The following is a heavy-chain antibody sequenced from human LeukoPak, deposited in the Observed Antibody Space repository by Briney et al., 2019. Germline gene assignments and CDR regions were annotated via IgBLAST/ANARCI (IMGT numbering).Heavy chain of an antibody. V-gene: IGHV3-23*01. J-gene: IGHJ4*02. CDR2: INGRDCST. Sequence: GGSLTLSCAVSGFTFSSYSMNWVRQSPGKGLEWVSAINGRDCSTYYADSVKDRLILCSDNSMNTLCLQTNRQRAEDTAVHDFASEITYPLFDYWSQGTLVTVSS. D-gene: IGHD1-20*01. CDR1: GFTFSSYS. CDR3: ASEITYPLFDY.